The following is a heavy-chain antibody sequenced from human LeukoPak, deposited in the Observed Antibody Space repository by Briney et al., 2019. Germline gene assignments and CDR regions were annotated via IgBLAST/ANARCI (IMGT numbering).Heavy chain of an antibody. CDR3: ARDQEGFDY. V-gene: IGHV1-46*01. Sequence: ASVKVSCKASGYTFTSSYIHWVRQAPGRGLEWMGMIYPRDGSTSYAQKFQGRVTVTRDTSTSTVHMELSGLRSEDTAVYYCARDQEGFDYWGQGTLVTVSS. J-gene: IGHJ4*02. CDR1: GYTFTSSY. CDR2: IYPRDGST.